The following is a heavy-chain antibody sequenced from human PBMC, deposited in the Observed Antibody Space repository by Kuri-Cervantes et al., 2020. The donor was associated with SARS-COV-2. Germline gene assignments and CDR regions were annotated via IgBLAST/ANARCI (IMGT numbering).Heavy chain of an antibody. J-gene: IGHJ5*02. CDR2: IYTTGST. D-gene: IGHD3-10*01. V-gene: IGHV4-61*09. CDR3: ARARAIITMVRGVKNNWFDP. Sequence: LRLSCTVSGDPMSSGNYYWSWIRQPAGKGLEWIGHIYTTGSTDYNPSLKSRVSISLDKSKSQFSLKLSSVTAADTAVYYCARARAIITMVRGVKNNWFDPWGQGTLVTVSS. CDR1: GDPMSSGNYY.